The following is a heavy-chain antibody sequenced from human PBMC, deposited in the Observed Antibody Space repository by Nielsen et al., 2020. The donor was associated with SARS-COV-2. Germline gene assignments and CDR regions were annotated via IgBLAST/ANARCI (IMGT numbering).Heavy chain of an antibody. Sequence: ASVKVSCKASGYTFTSYGISWVRQAPGQGLEWMGWISAYNCNTNYAQKLQGRVTMTTDTSTSTAYMELRSLRSDDTAVYYCVLAAGVTNWFDPWGQGTLVTVSS. CDR1: GYTFTSYG. D-gene: IGHD6-13*01. J-gene: IGHJ5*02. CDR3: VLAAGVTNWFDP. CDR2: ISAYNCNT. V-gene: IGHV1-18*01.